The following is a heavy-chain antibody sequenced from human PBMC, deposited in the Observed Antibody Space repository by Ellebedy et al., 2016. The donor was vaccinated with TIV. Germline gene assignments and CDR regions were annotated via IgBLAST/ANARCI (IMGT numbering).Heavy chain of an antibody. CDR1: GFTFSDYY. Sequence: GGSLRLXXAASGFTFSDYYMSWVRQAPGKGLEWVGRIKGRTDAGTTDYAAPVKGRFTISRDDSKNTLYLQMNSLKTEDTAVYYCTTTGGATFDYWGQGTLVTVSS. CDR3: TTTGGATFDY. J-gene: IGHJ4*02. CDR2: IKGRTDAGTT. D-gene: IGHD1-26*01. V-gene: IGHV3-15*01.